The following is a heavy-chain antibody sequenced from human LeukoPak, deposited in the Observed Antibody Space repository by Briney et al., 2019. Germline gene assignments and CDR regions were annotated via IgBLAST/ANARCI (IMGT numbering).Heavy chain of an antibody. CDR1: GFTFSSYA. V-gene: IGHV3-21*01. CDR2: VSSSGTKI. D-gene: IGHD2/OR15-2a*01. Sequence: GGSLRLSCAASGFTFSSYAMSWVRQAPGKGLEWVSSVSSSGTKIFYADSVRGRFTVSRDSAGNSLSLQMDSLRVEDTAVYYCTRELLSLQQGLDYWGQGTLVTVSS. J-gene: IGHJ4*02. CDR3: TRELLSLQQGLDY.